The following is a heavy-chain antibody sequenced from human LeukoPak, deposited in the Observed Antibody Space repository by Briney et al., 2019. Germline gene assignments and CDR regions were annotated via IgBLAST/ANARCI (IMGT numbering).Heavy chain of an antibody. Sequence: GESLRLSCAVSGFTFTSYWMHWVRQAPGEGLVWVSRVNSDGRSTTYADSVKGRFTNHRDHPKNTPYLQMNRLRAEDTAVYYCARGRYYSMDVWGQGATVTVSS. J-gene: IGHJ6*02. CDR1: GFTFTSYW. CDR2: VNSDGRST. V-gene: IGHV3-74*01. CDR3: ARGRYYSMDV.